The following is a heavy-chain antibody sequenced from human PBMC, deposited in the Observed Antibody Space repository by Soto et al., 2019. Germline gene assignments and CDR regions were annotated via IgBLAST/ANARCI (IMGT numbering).Heavy chain of an antibody. CDR2: ISADSVNT. J-gene: IGHJ4*02. D-gene: IGHD2-8*01. V-gene: IGHV1-18*01. Sequence: ASVKVSCKAGGYSFTPYGISWVRQAPGEGLEWMGWISADSVNTKSAQNFQDRLTMTTDTSTSTAYMELGSLRSDDTAIYYCAREYCTSKSCYGSDYWGQGTLVTVSS. CDR3: AREYCTSKSCYGSDY. CDR1: GYSFTPYG.